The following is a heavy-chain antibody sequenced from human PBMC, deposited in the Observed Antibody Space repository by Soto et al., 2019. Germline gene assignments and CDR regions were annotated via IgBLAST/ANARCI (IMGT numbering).Heavy chain of an antibody. CDR2: IYWNDDK. D-gene: IGHD3-22*01. V-gene: IGHV2-5*01. J-gene: IGHJ4*02. Sequence: QITLKESGPTLVKPTQTLTLTCTFSGFSLSSSGVGVAWIRQPPGKALEWLALIYWNDDKRYSPSLKRRLTSTKDTSKNQVVLRMTHMDPVDTATYYCAHPSDRCGSYWYYFDSWGQGTLVTVSS. CDR3: AHPSDRCGSYWYYFDS. CDR1: GFSLSSSGVG.